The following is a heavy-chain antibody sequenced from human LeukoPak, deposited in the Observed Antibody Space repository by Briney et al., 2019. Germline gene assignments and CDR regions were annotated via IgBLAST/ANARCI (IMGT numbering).Heavy chain of an antibody. J-gene: IGHJ6*03. V-gene: IGHV4-4*07. CDR1: GGSISSYY. CDR3: ARNNQPWGYMDV. Sequence: SQTLSLTCTVSGGSISSYYWSWIRQPAGKGLEWIGRIYTSGSTNYNPPLKSRVTMSVDTSKNQFSLKLSSVTAADTAVYYCARNNQPWGYMDVWGKGTTVTVSS. D-gene: IGHD1-14*01. CDR2: IYTSGST.